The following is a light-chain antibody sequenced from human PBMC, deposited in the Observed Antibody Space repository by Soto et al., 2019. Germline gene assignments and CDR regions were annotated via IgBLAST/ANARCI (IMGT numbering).Light chain of an antibody. CDR1: QSISSW. V-gene: IGKV1-5*01. J-gene: IGKJ1*01. CDR2: DAS. CDR3: QQYNTYSWT. Sequence: DIQMTQSPSTLSASVGDRVTITCRASQSISSWLAWYQQKPGKAPKFLIYDASTLGSGVPSRFRGSGYGTEFTLTISSLQPDDFATYYCQQYNTYSWTFGPGTKVDI.